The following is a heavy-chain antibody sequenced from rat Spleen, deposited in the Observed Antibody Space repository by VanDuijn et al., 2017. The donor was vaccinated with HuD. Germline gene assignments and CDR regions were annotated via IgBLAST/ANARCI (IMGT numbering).Heavy chain of an antibody. CDR1: GFTFRNYD. D-gene: IGHD1-9*01. CDR2: ISYGDSSGHSST. Sequence: EVQLVESGGGLVQPGRSLKLSCAASGFTFRNYDMAWVRQAPTMGLEWVATISYGDSSGHSSTYYRDSVKGRFTISRDNAKSSLYLQMDSLRSEDTATYYCARHGYNSYFDYWGQGVMVTVSS. J-gene: IGHJ2*01. CDR3: ARHGYNSYFDY. V-gene: IGHV5-29*01.